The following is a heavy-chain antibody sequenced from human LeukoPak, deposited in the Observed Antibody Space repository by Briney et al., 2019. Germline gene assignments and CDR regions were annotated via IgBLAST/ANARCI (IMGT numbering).Heavy chain of an antibody. Sequence: PSETLSLTCTVSGGSISSSSYYWGWIRQPPGKGLEWIGTIYYSGSTYSNPSLKSRVTMPVDTSKNQFSLKLNSVTAADTAVYYCAGDTYGSDYWGQGTLATVSS. CDR2: IYYSGST. D-gene: IGHD3-10*01. CDR1: GGSISSSSYY. V-gene: IGHV4-39*07. J-gene: IGHJ4*02. CDR3: AGDTYGSDY.